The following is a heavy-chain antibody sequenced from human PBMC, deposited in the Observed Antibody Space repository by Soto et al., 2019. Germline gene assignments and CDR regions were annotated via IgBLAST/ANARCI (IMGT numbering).Heavy chain of an antibody. CDR3: ARNGGYCNNRACSAYYYFYGMDL. V-gene: IGHV4-4*07. CDR2: IYTSGST. J-gene: IGHJ6*02. D-gene: IGHD2-8*01. CDR1: GGSISSYY. Sequence: SETLSLTCTVSGGSISSYYWSWIRQPAGKGLEWIGRIYTSGSTNYNPSLKSRVTMSVDTSKNQFSLKLSSVTAADTAVYYCARNGGYCNNRACSAYYYFYGMDLWGQGTTVTVSS.